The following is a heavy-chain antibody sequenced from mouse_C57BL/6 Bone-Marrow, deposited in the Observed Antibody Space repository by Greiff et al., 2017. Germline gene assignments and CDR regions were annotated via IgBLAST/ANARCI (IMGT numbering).Heavy chain of an antibody. V-gene: IGHV1-50*01. Sequence: QVQLKQPGAELVKPGASVKLSCKASGYTFTSYWMQWVKQRPGQGLEWIGEIDPSDSYTNYNQKFKGKATLTVDTSSSTAYMQLSSLTSEDYAVYYCSRRGYYGSSYYFDYWGQGTTLTVSS. J-gene: IGHJ2*01. CDR3: SRRGYYGSSYYFDY. CDR2: IDPSDSYT. D-gene: IGHD1-1*01. CDR1: GYTFTSYW.